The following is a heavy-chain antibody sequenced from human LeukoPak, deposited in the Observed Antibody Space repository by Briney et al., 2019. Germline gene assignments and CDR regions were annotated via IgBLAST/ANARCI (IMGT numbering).Heavy chain of an antibody. CDR2: IIPIFGIA. V-gene: IGHV1-69*04. Sequence: SVTVSCTASGGTFSSYAISWVRQAPGQGLEWMGRIIPIFGIANYAQKFQGRITITADNSTSTAYMELNTLRPEDTAVYYCARDPSDYDFWSGTYYFSGLGVWGQGTSVTVSS. J-gene: IGHJ6*02. CDR3: ARDPSDYDFWSGTYYFSGLGV. CDR1: GGTFSSYA. D-gene: IGHD3-3*01.